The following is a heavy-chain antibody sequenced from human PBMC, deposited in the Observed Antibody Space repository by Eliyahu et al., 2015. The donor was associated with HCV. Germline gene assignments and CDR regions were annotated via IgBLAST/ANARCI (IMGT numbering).Heavy chain of an antibody. V-gene: IGHV3-21*01. CDR3: VVSLLEWLLSPDYYYGMDV. D-gene: IGHD3-3*01. CDR1: GFTFSSYX. Sequence: EVQLVESGGGLVKPGGSLRLSCAAXGFTFSSYXMNWXRQAPGXGXEWVSXISSSSSYIYYADSVKGRFTISRDNAKNSLYLQMNSLRAEDTAVYYCVVSLLEWLLSPDYYYGMDVWGQGTTVTVSS. J-gene: IGHJ6*02. CDR2: ISSSSSYI.